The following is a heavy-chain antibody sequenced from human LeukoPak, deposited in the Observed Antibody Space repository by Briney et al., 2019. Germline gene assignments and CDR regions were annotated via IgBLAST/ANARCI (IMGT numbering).Heavy chain of an antibody. CDR1: GFTFSTYG. Sequence: PGGSLRLSCAASGFTFSTYGLHWVRQAPGKGLEWVAVIWNDGSIRYYADSVKGRFTISRDNSKNTLYLQMNGLRAEDTAVYFCVRDRGYSTFDYWGQGTLVTVSS. V-gene: IGHV3-33*01. D-gene: IGHD3-22*01. CDR2: IWNDGSIR. J-gene: IGHJ4*02. CDR3: VRDRGYSTFDY.